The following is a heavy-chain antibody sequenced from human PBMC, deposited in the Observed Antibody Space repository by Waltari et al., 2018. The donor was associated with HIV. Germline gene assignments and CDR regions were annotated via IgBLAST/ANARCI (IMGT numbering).Heavy chain of an antibody. D-gene: IGHD3-10*01. J-gene: IGHJ6*02. CDR3: AKDLVTRGFFYFYGMHV. V-gene: IGHV3-30*18. Sequence: QVQLEESGGGVVQSGRSLRLTCVASGFHFSTFGMHWVRQAPGKGLEWVAVISYYGHNKKYADAVKGRFTISRDNSNSTLFLQMSSLRPDDTAVYYCAKDLVTRGFFYFYGMHVWGQGTTVTVSS. CDR1: GFHFSTFG. CDR2: ISYYGHNK.